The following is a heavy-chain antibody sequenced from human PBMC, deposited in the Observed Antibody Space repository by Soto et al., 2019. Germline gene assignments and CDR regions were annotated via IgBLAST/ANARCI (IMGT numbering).Heavy chain of an antibody. CDR1: GFTFNVYA. J-gene: IGHJ4*02. CDR3: ARAQAIYRQSHSDY. CDR2: ISGSGGTT. Sequence: EVQLLESGGGVVQPGGSLRLSCAASGFTFNVYAMNWFRQSPGKGLEWVSVISGSGGTTYYADSVRGGFTISRDNSKNAVYLQMNSLRVDDTAIYYCARAQAIYRQSHSDYWGQGTLVTVSS. D-gene: IGHD1-26*01. V-gene: IGHV3-23*01.